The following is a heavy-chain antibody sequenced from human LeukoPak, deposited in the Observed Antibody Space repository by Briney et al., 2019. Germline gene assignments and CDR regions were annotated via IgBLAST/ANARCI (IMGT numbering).Heavy chain of an antibody. Sequence: GGSLRLSCAASGFTFSSYGMHWVRQAPGKGLEWVAVISYDGSNKYYADSVKGRFTISRDNSKKMLYLQMNSLRAEDTAVYYCAREPRVTMSLGAFDIWGQGTMVTVSS. CDR3: AREPRVTMSLGAFDI. D-gene: IGHD3-10*02. CDR1: GFTFSSYG. V-gene: IGHV3-30*03. CDR2: ISYDGSNK. J-gene: IGHJ3*02.